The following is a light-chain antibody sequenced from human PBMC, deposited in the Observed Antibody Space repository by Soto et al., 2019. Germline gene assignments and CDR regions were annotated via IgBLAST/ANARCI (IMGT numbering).Light chain of an antibody. CDR1: QGIGND. CDR2: TAS. V-gene: IGKV1-6*01. CDR3: LQDYNYPLT. J-gene: IGKJ4*01. Sequence: AIQMTQSPSSLSASVGDRVTITCRASQGIGNDLGWYQQEPGKAPKLLIYTASTLYSGVPSRFSGSGAGTDFTLTISSLQPEDFATYYCLQDYNYPLTFGGGTKVEIK.